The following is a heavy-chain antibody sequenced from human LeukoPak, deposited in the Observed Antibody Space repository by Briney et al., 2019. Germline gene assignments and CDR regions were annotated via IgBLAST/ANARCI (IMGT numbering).Heavy chain of an antibody. D-gene: IGHD6-13*01. Sequence: PGGSLRLSCAASGFTFSSYSMNWVRQAPGKGLEWVSYISGSTSTIYYADSVKGRFTISRDNAKNSLYLQMNSLRAEDTAVYYCARASSSSRSNWFDPWGQGTLVIVSS. CDR3: ARASSSSRSNWFDP. V-gene: IGHV3-48*01. J-gene: IGHJ5*02. CDR1: GFTFSSYS. CDR2: ISGSTSTI.